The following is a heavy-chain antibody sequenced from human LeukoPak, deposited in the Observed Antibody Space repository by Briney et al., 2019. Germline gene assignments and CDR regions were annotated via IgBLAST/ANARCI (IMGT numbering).Heavy chain of an antibody. Sequence: ASVKVSCKASGYTFTGYYIHRVRQAPGQGLEWMGRINPNSGDTNSAQKFQGRVTMTRDTSITTAYMELSRLRSDDTAVYYCARVSSPLQYNWFDPWGQGTLVTVSS. CDR1: GYTFTGYY. V-gene: IGHV1-2*06. CDR3: ARVSSPLQYNWFDP. D-gene: IGHD1-14*01. CDR2: INPNSGDT. J-gene: IGHJ5*02.